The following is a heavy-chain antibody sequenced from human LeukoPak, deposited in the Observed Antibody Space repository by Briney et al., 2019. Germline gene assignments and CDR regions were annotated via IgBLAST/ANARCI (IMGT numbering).Heavy chain of an antibody. J-gene: IGHJ6*03. D-gene: IGHD3-3*01. Sequence: ASVKVSCKASGGTFSSYAISWVRQAPGQGLEWMGGIIPIFGTANYAQKFPGRVTITTDESPSTAYMELSSLRSEDTAVYYCARGRFLSLPLLRFLAANYYMDVWGKGTTVTVSS. CDR2: IIPIFGTA. CDR3: ARGRFLSLPLLRFLAANYYMDV. V-gene: IGHV1-69*05. CDR1: GGTFSSYA.